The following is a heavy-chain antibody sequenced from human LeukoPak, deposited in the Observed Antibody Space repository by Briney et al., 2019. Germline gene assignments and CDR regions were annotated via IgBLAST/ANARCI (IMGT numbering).Heavy chain of an antibody. CDR2: INAGNGNS. V-gene: IGHV1-3*01. J-gene: IGHJ6*02. CDR3: ARDDWNYKFTIHSYYYGMDV. D-gene: IGHD1-7*01. Sequence: ASVKVSRKASGGTFTSYAMHWVRQAPGQRLEWMGWINAGNGNSRYSQKLQGRVTITRDTSANTVYMELSSLRSGDTAVYYCARDDWNYKFTIHSYYYGMDVWGQGTTVTVSS. CDR1: GGTFTSYA.